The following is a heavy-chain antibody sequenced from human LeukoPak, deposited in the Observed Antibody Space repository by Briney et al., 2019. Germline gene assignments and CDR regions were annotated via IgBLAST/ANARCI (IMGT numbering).Heavy chain of an antibody. CDR3: ASLYDSSGRNRFDY. J-gene: IGHJ4*02. Sequence: PSETLSLTCAVYGGSFSGYYWSWIRQPPGKGLEWIGEINHSGSTNYNPSLKSRVTISVDTSKNQFSLKLSSVTAADTAVYHCASLYDSSGRNRFDYWGQGTLVTVSS. V-gene: IGHV4-34*01. CDR2: INHSGST. D-gene: IGHD3-22*01. CDR1: GGSFSGYY.